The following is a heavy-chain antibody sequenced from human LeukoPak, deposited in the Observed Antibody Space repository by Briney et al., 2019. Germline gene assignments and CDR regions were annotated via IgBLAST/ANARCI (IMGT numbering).Heavy chain of an antibody. V-gene: IGHV7-4-1*02. CDR3: ARPMTTVTPSHGSGYEGQFDY. J-gene: IGHJ4*02. CDR2: INTNTGNP. CDR1: GYTFTSYA. Sequence: GASVKVSCKASGYTFTSYAMNWVRQAPGQGLEWMGWINTNTGNPTYAQGFTGRFVFSLDTSVSTAYLQISSLKAEDTAVYYCARPMTTVTPSHGSGYEGQFDYWGQGTLVTVSS. D-gene: IGHD4-17*01.